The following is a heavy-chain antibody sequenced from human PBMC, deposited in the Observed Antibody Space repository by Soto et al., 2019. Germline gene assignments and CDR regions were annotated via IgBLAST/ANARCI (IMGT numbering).Heavy chain of an antibody. Sequence: GGSLRLSCAASGFTFDDYTMHWVRQAPGKGLEWVSLISWDGGSTYYADSVKGRFTISRDNSKNSLYLQMNSLRTEDTALYYCAKGGDFWSGYYSKYYYYGMDVWGQGTTVTVSS. CDR1: GFTFDDYT. CDR2: ISWDGGST. CDR3: AKGGDFWSGYYSKYYYYGMDV. J-gene: IGHJ6*02. V-gene: IGHV3-43*01. D-gene: IGHD3-3*01.